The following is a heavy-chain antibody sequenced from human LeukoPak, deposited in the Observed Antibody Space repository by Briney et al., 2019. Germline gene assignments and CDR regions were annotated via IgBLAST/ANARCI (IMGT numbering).Heavy chain of an antibody. Sequence: PGGSLRLSCAASGFTFSSYAMSWVRQAPGKGLEWVSGISGSGDSTYYADSVKGRFTISRDKSRNTLYLQMNSLGAADTAVYYCAKDLTPGNAWGSYPFDYWGQGTLVTVSS. V-gene: IGHV3-23*01. D-gene: IGHD3-16*02. CDR3: AKDLTPGNAWGSYPFDY. CDR1: GFTFSSYA. J-gene: IGHJ4*02. CDR2: ISGSGDST.